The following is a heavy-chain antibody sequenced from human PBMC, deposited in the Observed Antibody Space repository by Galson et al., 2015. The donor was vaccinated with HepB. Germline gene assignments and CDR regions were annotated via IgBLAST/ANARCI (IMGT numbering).Heavy chain of an antibody. V-gene: IGHV3-7*03. D-gene: IGHD3-10*01. CDR2: IRYDEYEY. Sequence: SLRLSCAASGFSFSDYWMSWIRQAPGKRPEWVANIRYDEYEYYYADFVKGRFTISRDNARNSVFLQMSSLRRDDTAVYYCMRDRTYKGGNFFDFWGQGALVTVSS. J-gene: IGHJ4*02. CDR3: MRDRTYKGGNFFDF. CDR1: GFSFSDYW.